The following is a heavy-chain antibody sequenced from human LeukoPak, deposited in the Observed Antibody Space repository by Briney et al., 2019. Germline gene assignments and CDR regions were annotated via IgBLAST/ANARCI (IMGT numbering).Heavy chain of an antibody. V-gene: IGHV3-23*01. CDR2: ISGSGGST. CDR1: GFTFSSYA. Sequence: PGASLRLSCAASGFTFSSYAMSWVRQAPGKGLEWVSAISGSGGSTYYADSVKGRFTISRDNAKNSLYLQMNSLRAEDTAVYYCARAGPLIVTYDFDYWGQGTLVAVSS. D-gene: IGHD3-22*01. CDR3: ARAGPLIVTYDFDY. J-gene: IGHJ4*02.